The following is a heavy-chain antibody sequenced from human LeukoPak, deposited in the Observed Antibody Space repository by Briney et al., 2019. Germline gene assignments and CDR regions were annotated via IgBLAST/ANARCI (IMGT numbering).Heavy chain of an antibody. D-gene: IGHD3-22*01. J-gene: IGHJ4*02. CDR3: ARAYYDSSGYYGFDY. Sequence: ISSSSSYIYYADSVKGRFTISRDNAKNSLYLQMNSLRAEDTAVYYCARAYYDSSGYYGFDYWGQGTLVTVSS. V-gene: IGHV3-21*01. CDR2: ISSSSSYI.